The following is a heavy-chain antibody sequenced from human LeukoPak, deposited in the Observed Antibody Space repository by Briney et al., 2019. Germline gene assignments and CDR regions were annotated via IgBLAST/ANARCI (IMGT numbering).Heavy chain of an antibody. CDR3: ARSPLSGYYYILHHLDY. CDR2: INPSGGST. V-gene: IGHV1-46*01. D-gene: IGHD3-22*01. CDR1: GYTFTSYY. Sequence: ASVTVSCTASGYTFTSYYMHWVRQAPGQGLEWMGIINPSGGSTSYAQKFQGRVTMTRDTSTSTVYMELSSLRSEDTAVYYCARSPLSGYYYILHHLDYWGQGTLVTVSS. J-gene: IGHJ4*02.